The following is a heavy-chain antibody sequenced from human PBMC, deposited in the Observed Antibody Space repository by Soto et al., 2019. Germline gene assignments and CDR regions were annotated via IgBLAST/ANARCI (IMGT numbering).Heavy chain of an antibody. J-gene: IGHJ6*02. Sequence: EVQLVESGGGLVKPGGSLRLSCAASGFTFSSCNMNWVRQAPGKGLEWVSSISSSSSTIYYADSVKGRFTISRDNAKNSLYLQMNSLRDEDTAVYYCAREGIVGATYGMDVWGQGTTVTVSS. CDR2: ISSSSSTI. D-gene: IGHD1-26*01. CDR1: GFTFSSCN. V-gene: IGHV3-21*01. CDR3: AREGIVGATYGMDV.